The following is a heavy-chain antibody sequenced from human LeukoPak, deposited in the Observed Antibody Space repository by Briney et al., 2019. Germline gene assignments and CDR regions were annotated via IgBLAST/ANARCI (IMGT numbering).Heavy chain of an antibody. D-gene: IGHD3-22*01. V-gene: IGHV3-74*01. CDR2: ISDGGSTT. Sequence: GGSLRLSCAASGFTFSSYWMHWVRQAPGKGLVWVSRISDGGSTTTYADSVKGRFTISRDNAKSTLYLQMNGLRAEDTAVYYCSRSAYYDGSGNYYDYWGQGTLVTVSS. CDR1: GFTFSSYW. J-gene: IGHJ4*02. CDR3: SRSAYYDGSGNYYDY.